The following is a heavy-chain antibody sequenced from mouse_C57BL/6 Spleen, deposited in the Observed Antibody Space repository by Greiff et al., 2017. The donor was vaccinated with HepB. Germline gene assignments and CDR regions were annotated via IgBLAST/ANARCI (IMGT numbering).Heavy chain of an antibody. CDR1: GFTFSDYY. D-gene: IGHD3-2*02. J-gene: IGHJ2*01. CDR3: ARDQGVFDY. Sequence: EVKLMESEGGLVQPGSSMKLSCTASGFTFSDYYMAWVRQVPEKGLEWVANINYDGSSTYYLDSLQSRFIISRDNAKNILYLQMSSLKSEDTATYYCARDQGVFDYWGQGTTLTVSS. CDR2: INYDGSST. V-gene: IGHV5-16*01.